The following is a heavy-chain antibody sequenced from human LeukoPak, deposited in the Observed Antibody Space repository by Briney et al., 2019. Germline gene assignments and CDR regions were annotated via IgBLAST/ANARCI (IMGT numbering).Heavy chain of an antibody. J-gene: IGHJ6*02. Sequence: SETLSLTCTVSGGSISSYYWSWIRQPPGKGLEWIGYIDYSATTNYNPSLKSRVTTSVDTSKNQFSLKLSSVTAADTAMYYCASDRLIALAGRPHQDYYGMDVWGQGTTVTVSS. CDR2: IDYSATT. V-gene: IGHV4-59*01. CDR1: GGSISSYY. CDR3: ASDRLIALAGRPHQDYYGMDV. D-gene: IGHD6-19*01.